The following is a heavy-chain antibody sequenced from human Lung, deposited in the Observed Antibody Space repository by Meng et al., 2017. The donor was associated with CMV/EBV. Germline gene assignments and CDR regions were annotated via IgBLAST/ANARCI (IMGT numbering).Heavy chain of an antibody. V-gene: IGHV3-49*04. CDR1: GFNFVDYA. Sequence: GGSLRLSCTASGFNFVDYAMSWVRQAPGKGPEWLGFIRSEGYGGTREYAASVKGRFTISRDDSKSIAYLQMDSRNTEDTALYYCTTGGGGSHGYPYYFDYWGQGALVTVSS. CDR3: TTGGGGSHGYPYYFDY. J-gene: IGHJ4*02. CDR2: IRSEGYGGTR. D-gene: IGHD5-18*01.